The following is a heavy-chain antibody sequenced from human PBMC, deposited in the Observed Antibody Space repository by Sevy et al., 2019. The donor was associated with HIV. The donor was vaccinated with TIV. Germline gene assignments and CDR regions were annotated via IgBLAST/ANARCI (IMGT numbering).Heavy chain of an antibody. V-gene: IGHV3-48*03. CDR1: GFTFSSYD. CDR3: AGGRYDSSGSFDAFDI. CDR2: ISSSGSSI. J-gene: IGHJ3*02. D-gene: IGHD3-22*01. Sequence: GGSLRLSCTASGFTFSSYDMNWVRQAPGKGLEWVSKISSSGSSIYYADSVKGRFTISRDSSKNTLYLQMNSLRAEDTALYYCAGGRYDSSGSFDAFDIWGQGTMVTVSS.